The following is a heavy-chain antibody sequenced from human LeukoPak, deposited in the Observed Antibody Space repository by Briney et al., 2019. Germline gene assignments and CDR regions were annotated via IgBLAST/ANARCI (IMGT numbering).Heavy chain of an antibody. Sequence: GGSLRLSCAASGFTFSSYSMNWVRQAPGKGLEWVSSISSSSSYIYYADSVEGRFTISRDNAKNSLYLQMNSLRAEDTAVYYCARPIVGAIWDDAFDIWGQGTMVTVSS. CDR3: ARPIVGAIWDDAFDI. V-gene: IGHV3-21*01. D-gene: IGHD1-26*01. CDR1: GFTFSSYS. J-gene: IGHJ3*02. CDR2: ISSSSSYI.